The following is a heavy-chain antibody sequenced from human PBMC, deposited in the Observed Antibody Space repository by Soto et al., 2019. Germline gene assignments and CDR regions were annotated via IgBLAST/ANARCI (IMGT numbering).Heavy chain of an antibody. V-gene: IGHV3-48*03. CDR1: GFSLSDLE. CDR3: ASSMVRGRNYFNYGMGV. J-gene: IGHJ6*02. D-gene: IGHD3-10*01. Sequence: GGSLRLSCAASGFSLSDLEMNWVRQAPGKGLEWVAYISSGGSTIHYADSVRGRVTISRDNAKNSLSLQMSSLRAEDTGVYYCASSMVRGRNYFNYGMGVWRQGSTVTLSS. CDR2: ISSGGSTI.